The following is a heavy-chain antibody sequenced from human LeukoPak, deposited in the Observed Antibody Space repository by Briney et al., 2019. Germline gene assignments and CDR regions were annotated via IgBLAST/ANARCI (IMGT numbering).Heavy chain of an antibody. CDR2: IRSDGSDT. J-gene: IGHJ4*02. Sequence: GGSLRLSCAASGFTFSDTWMHWVRQAPGEGLVWVSRIRSDGSDTRYAESVKGRFTISRDNAKNTLYLQMNSLRAEDTAVYYCARMGSAPYFDYWGQGTLVTVSS. V-gene: IGHV3-74*01. D-gene: IGHD3-16*01. CDR1: GFTFSDTW. CDR3: ARMGSAPYFDY.